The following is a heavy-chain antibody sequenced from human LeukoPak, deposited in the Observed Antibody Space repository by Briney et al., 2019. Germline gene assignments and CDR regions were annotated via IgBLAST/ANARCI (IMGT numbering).Heavy chain of an antibody. J-gene: IGHJ4*02. CDR3: AKDRIEYSSSWWGGYFDY. Sequence: ASVKVSCKVSGYTLTELSMHWVRQAPGKGLEWMGGFDPEDGETIYAQKFLGRVTMTEDTSTDTAYMELSSLRSEDTAVYYCAKDRIEYSSSWWGGYFDYWGQGTLVTVSS. V-gene: IGHV1-24*01. CDR2: FDPEDGET. D-gene: IGHD6-13*01. CDR1: GYTLTELS.